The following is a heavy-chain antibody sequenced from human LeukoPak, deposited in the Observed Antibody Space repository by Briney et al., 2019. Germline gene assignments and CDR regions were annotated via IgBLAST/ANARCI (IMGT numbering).Heavy chain of an antibody. CDR2: ISGSSGST. Sequence: GGSLRLSCAASGFTFSSYAMSWVRQAPGKGLEWVSAISGSSGSTYYADSVTGRFTISRDNSKNTLYLQMNSPRAEDRAVYYCAKDILVVVNRRDEDYWGQGTLVTVSS. J-gene: IGHJ4*02. CDR1: GFTFSSYA. CDR3: AKDILVVVNRRDEDY. V-gene: IGHV3-23*01. D-gene: IGHD2-15*01.